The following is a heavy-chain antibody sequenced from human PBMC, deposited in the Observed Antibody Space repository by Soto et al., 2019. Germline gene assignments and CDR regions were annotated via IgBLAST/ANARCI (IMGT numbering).Heavy chain of an antibody. CDR2: IYYSGST. Sequence: SETLSLTCTVSGGSISSGGYYWSWIRQHPGKGLEWIGYIYYSGSTYYNPSLKSRVTISVDTSKNQFSLKLSSVTAADTAVYYCARADCSSTSCPLDYWGQGTLVTVSS. J-gene: IGHJ4*02. CDR3: ARADCSSTSCPLDY. CDR1: GGSISSGGYY. V-gene: IGHV4-31*03. D-gene: IGHD2-2*01.